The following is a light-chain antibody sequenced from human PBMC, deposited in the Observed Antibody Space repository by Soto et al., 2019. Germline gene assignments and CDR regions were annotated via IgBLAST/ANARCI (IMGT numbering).Light chain of an antibody. CDR3: EDCGTSPTWT. CDR2: GAS. CDR1: QSVSNSY. J-gene: IGKJ1*01. Sequence: DIVLTQSPGTLSLSPGERATLSCRASQSVSNSYLAWYQQKPGQAPRLLIYGASSRATGIPDRFSGDGSGTDFTLTSSRLEPEDFVVYYCEDCGTSPTWTFGQGTKVEVK. V-gene: IGKV3-20*01.